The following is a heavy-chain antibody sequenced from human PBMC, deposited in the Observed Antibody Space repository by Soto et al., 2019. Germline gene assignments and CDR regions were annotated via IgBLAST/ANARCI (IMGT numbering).Heavy chain of an antibody. CDR3: ARDDCTNGVCSFDT. D-gene: IGHD2-8*01. Sequence: SETLSLTCTVSGGSISSYYWSWIRQPAGKGLEWIGRIYTSGSTNYNPSLKSRVTMSVDTSKNQFSLKLSSVTAADTAVYYCARDDCTNGVCSFDTWGQGTLVTVSS. CDR1: GGSISSYY. J-gene: IGHJ5*02. V-gene: IGHV4-4*07. CDR2: IYTSGST.